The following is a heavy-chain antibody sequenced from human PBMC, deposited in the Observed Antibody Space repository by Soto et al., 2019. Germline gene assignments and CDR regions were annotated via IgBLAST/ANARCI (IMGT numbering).Heavy chain of an antibody. CDR1: GLTLGVSG. J-gene: IGHJ4*02. V-gene: IGHV3-49*04. D-gene: IGHD2-21*02. CDR2: IRREVYGGTT. Sequence: GGCLRLSCAASGLTLGVSGVSWVRQAPGKGLEWVGFIRREVYGGTTEYAASVKGRFVFSRDDSENITYLQKNSLKTEDIALYYCPKVGGYSKMDFWGRRTLGTVSS. CDR3: PKVGGYSKMDF.